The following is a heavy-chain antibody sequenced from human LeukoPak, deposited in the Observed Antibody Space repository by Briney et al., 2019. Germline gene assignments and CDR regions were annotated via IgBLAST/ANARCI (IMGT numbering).Heavy chain of an antibody. CDR2: IYYSGST. CDR3: ARDRWEPTSWFDS. J-gene: IGHJ5*01. D-gene: IGHD1-26*01. CDR1: GGSISSYY. V-gene: IGHV4-59*01. Sequence: SETLSLTCTVSGGSISSYYWSWIRQPPGKGLEWIGYIYYSGSTNYNPSLKSRVTISVDTSKNQFSLKLSSVTAADTAVYYCARDRWEPTSWFDSWGQGTLVTVSS.